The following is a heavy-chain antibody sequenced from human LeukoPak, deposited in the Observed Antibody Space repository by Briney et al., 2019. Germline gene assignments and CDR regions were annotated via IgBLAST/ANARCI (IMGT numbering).Heavy chain of an antibody. D-gene: IGHD3-22*01. Sequence: SNIYYADSVKGRFTISRDNAKKSMYLQMNSLRAEDTAVYYCARELYYYDSSGYWPLPDFDYWGQGTLVTVSS. CDR3: ARELYYYDSSGYWPLPDFDY. J-gene: IGHJ4*02. V-gene: IGHV3-48*04. CDR2: SNI.